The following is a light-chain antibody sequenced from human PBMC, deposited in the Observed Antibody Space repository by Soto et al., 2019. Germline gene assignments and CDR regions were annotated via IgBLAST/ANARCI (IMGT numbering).Light chain of an antibody. CDR2: EVT. CDR1: SSDVGAYNY. V-gene: IGLV2-14*01. Sequence: QSALTLTASVSGSPGQSITIACTGTSSDVGAYNYVSWYQHHPGKVPKLLIYEVTNRPSGVSDRFSGSKSGNTASLTISGLQADDEADYYCSSKRDSSTLFVFGTGTKVTVL. J-gene: IGLJ1*01. CDR3: SSKRDSSTLFV.